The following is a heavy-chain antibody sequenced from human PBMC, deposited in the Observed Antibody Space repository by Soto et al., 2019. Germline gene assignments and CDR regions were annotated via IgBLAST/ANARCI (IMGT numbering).Heavy chain of an antibody. CDR3: ARERVAIIDF. V-gene: IGHV4-31*03. CDR1: GGSISSGGYY. D-gene: IGHD2-15*01. CDR2: IYYSGST. Sequence: SETLSLTSTVSGGSISSGGYYWSWIRHHPGKGLEWIGYIYYSGSTYYNPSLKSRVTISVDTSKNQFSLKLSSVTAADTAVYYCARERVAIIDFWGQGTLVTVPS. J-gene: IGHJ4*02.